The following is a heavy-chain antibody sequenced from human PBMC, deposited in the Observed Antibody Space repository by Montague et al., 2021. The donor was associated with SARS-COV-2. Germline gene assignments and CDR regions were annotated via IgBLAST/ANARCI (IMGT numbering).Heavy chain of an antibody. D-gene: IGHD3-10*01. Sequence: QSGSEVKKPGESLKISCKGSGYSFTSYWIGWVRQMPGKGLEWMGIIYPGDSDTRYSPSLQGQVTISADKSISTAYLQWSSLKASDTAMYYCARHSRVLMVRGVIITDYYYGMDVWGQGTTVTVSS. V-gene: IGHV5-51*01. CDR3: ARHSRVLMVRGVIITDYYYGMDV. CDR2: IYPGDSDT. CDR1: GYSFTSYW. J-gene: IGHJ6*02.